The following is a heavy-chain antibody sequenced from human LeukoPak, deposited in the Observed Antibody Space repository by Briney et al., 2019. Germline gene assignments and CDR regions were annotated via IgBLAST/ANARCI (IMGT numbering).Heavy chain of an antibody. V-gene: IGHV3-21*01. D-gene: IGHD3-16*02. CDR2: ISSSSSYI. J-gene: IGHJ6*03. Sequence: PGGSLRLSCAASGFTFSSYSMNWVRQAPGKGLEWVSSISSSSSYIYYADSVKGRFTISRDNAKNSLYLQMNSLRAEDTAVYYCARVIAFRGYMDVWGKGTTVTVSS. CDR1: GFTFSSYS. CDR3: ARVIAFRGYMDV.